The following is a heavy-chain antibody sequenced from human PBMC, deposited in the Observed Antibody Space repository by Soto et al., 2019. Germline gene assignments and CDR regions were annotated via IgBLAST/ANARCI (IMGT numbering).Heavy chain of an antibody. Sequence: QVQLVESGGGVVQPGRSLRLSCAASGFTFSNYAMHWVRQAPGKGLEWVAVIASDGRDKKYADSVRGRFTISRDNSKNTMYLEMNSLRGGDAAVYFCAKDKGPGPAVYYFDYWGQGTLVTVSS. J-gene: IGHJ4*02. CDR3: AKDKGPGPAVYYFDY. V-gene: IGHV3-30-3*01. CDR2: IASDGRDK. D-gene: IGHD6-19*01. CDR1: GFTFSNYA.